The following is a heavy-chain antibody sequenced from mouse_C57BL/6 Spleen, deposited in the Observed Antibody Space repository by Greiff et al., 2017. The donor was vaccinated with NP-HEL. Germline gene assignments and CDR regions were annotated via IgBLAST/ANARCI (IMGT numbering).Heavy chain of an antibody. Sequence: QVQLQQSGAELVKPGASVKLSCKASGYTFTSYWMQWVKQRPGQGLEWIGEIDPSDSYTNYNQKFKGKATLTVDTSSSTAYMQLSSLTSEDSAVYYGARGGSNWDWYFDVWGTGTTVTVSS. CDR3: ARGGSNWDWYFDV. CDR1: GYTFTSYW. D-gene: IGHD4-1*01. V-gene: IGHV1-50*01. CDR2: IDPSDSYT. J-gene: IGHJ1*03.